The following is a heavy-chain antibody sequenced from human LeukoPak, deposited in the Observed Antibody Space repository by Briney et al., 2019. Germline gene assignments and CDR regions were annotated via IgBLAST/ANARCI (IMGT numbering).Heavy chain of an antibody. CDR1: GFIFSSYG. CDR2: LKSKSDGGTI. CDR3: TTDRWS. Sequence: PGGSLRLSCAASGFIFSSYGMHWVRQAPGKGLEWVGRLKSKSDGGTIDYAAPVKGRFTISRDDSKNTFYLQMNSLRTEDTAVYYCTTDRWSWGRGVLVTVSS. J-gene: IGHJ5*02. V-gene: IGHV3-15*01. D-gene: IGHD3-16*02.